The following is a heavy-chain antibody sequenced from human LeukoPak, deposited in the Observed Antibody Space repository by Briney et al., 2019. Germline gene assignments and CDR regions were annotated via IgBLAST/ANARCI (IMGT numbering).Heavy chain of an antibody. Sequence: PSETLSLTCAVSGGSFSGYYWSWIRQPPGEGLEWIGEINHSGSTNYNPSLKSRVTISVDTSKNQFSLKLSSVTAADTAVYYCARAVAGKKGVYYYYYYMDVWGKGTTVTVSS. CDR2: INHSGST. V-gene: IGHV4-34*01. CDR3: ARAVAGKKGVYYYYYYMDV. CDR1: GGSFSGYY. D-gene: IGHD6-19*01. J-gene: IGHJ6*03.